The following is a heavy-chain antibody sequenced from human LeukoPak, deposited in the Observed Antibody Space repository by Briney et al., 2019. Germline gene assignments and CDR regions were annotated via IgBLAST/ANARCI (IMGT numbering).Heavy chain of an antibody. CDR1: DFTFSDYY. V-gene: IGHV3-11*01. D-gene: IGHD3-22*01. CDR2: IGSSGSTI. J-gene: IGHJ4*02. CDR3: ARDHWRYYDSSGYYPYY. Sequence: GGSLRLSCAASDFTFSDYYMSWIRQAPGKGLEWVSYIGSSGSTIYYADSVKGRFTISRGNAKNSLYLQMNSLRAEDTAVYYCARDHWRYYDSSGYYPYYWGQGTLVTVSS.